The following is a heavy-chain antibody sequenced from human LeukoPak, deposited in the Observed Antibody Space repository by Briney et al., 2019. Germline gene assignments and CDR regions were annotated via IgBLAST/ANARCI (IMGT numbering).Heavy chain of an antibody. CDR3: AKGHRWQWLGPDYFDY. D-gene: IGHD6-19*01. CDR1: GFTFSSYA. Sequence: PGGSLRLSCAASGFTFSSYAMSWVRQAPGKGLEWVSAISGSGGSTYYADSVKGRFTISRDNSKNTLYLQMNSLRAEDTAVYYCAKGHRWQWLGPDYFDYWGQGTLVTVSS. CDR2: ISGSGGST. V-gene: IGHV3-23*01. J-gene: IGHJ4*02.